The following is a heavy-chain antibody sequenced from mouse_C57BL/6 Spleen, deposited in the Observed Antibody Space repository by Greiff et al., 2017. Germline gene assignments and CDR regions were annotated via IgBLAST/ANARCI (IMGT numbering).Heavy chain of an antibody. Sequence: VQLQQPGAELVRPGSSVKLSCKASGYTFTSYWMHWVKQRPIQGLEWIGNIDPSDSETHYNQKVKDKATLTVDKSSSTAYMQLSSLTSEDSAVYYCARTTYYGTSGDYFDYWGQGTTLTVSS. D-gene: IGHD1-1*01. CDR1: GYTFTSYW. CDR3: ARTTYYGTSGDYFDY. CDR2: IDPSDSET. J-gene: IGHJ2*01. V-gene: IGHV1-52*01.